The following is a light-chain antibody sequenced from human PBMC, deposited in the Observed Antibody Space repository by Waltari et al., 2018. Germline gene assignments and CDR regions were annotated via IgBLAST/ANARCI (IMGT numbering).Light chain of an antibody. Sequence: DIQMTQSPSSLSASVGDRVTITCQASQDISNYLNWDQQKPGKAPKLLIYDASNLETGVPSRFSGSGYGTDFTFTISSLQPEDIATYYCQQYDNLPSITFGQGTRLEIK. CDR2: DAS. CDR3: QQYDNLPSIT. CDR1: QDISNY. V-gene: IGKV1-33*01. J-gene: IGKJ5*01.